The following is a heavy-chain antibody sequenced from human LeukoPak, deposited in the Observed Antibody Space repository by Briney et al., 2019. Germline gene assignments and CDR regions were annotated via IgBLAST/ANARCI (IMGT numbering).Heavy chain of an antibody. J-gene: IGHJ1*01. CDR1: GGSFSGYY. CDR3: ARGRETARPPLGY. CDR2: INQSGVT. Sequence: SETLSLTCAVYGGSFSGYYWTWVRQPPEKGLEWIGEINQSGVTNCNPSLKSRVSISVDTSRNQFSLKLSSVTAADTAVYYCARGRETARPPLGYWGQGTLVTVSS. V-gene: IGHV4-34*01. D-gene: IGHD5-18*01.